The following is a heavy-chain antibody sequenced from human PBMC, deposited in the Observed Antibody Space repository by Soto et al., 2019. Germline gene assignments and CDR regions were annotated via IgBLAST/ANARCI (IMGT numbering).Heavy chain of an antibody. CDR3: ARHLIYYDSSGYYYSGQFDY. Sequence: PSETLSLTCTVSGGSISSYYWSWIRQPPGKGLEWIGYIYYSGSTNYNPSLKSRATISVDTSKNQFSLKLSSVTAADTAVYYCARHLIYYDSSGYYYSGQFDYWGQGTLVTVSS. J-gene: IGHJ4*02. CDR2: IYYSGST. V-gene: IGHV4-59*08. D-gene: IGHD3-22*01. CDR1: GGSISSYY.